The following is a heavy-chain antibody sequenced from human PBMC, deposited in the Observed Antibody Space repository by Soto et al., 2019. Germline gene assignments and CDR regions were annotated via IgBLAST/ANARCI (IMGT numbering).Heavy chain of an antibody. D-gene: IGHD1-26*01. J-gene: IGHJ6*02. Sequence: SETLSLTCTVSGGSISSGDYYWSWIRQPPGKGLEWIGYIYYSGSTYYNPSLKSRVTISVDTSKNQFSLKLSSVTAADTAVYYCARGGSSYYYYYGMDAWGQGTKGTV. CDR1: GGSISSGDYY. V-gene: IGHV4-30-4*01. CDR3: ARGGSSYYYYYGMDA. CDR2: IYYSGST.